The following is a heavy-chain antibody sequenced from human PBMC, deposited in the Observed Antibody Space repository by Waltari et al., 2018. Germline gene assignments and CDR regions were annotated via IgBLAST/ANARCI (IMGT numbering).Heavy chain of an antibody. CDR3: ASSGLGTGYDDAFDI. Sequence: QVQLVQSGAEVKKPGSSVKVSCKASGGTFSSYAISWVRQAPGQGLEWMGRIIPIFGTANYAQKCQGRGTITADKSTSTAYMELSSLRSEDTAVYYCASSGLGTGYDDAFDIWGQGTMVTVSS. V-gene: IGHV1-69*08. J-gene: IGHJ3*02. D-gene: IGHD3-9*01. CDR2: IIPIFGTA. CDR1: GGTFSSYA.